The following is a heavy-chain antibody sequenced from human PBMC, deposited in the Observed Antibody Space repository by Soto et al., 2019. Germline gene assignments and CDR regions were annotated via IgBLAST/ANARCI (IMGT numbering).Heavy chain of an antibody. CDR1: GFTFSSYG. CDR3: ARRGFYYYDSSGYRSDWYFDL. J-gene: IGHJ2*01. D-gene: IGHD3-22*01. Sequence: QVQLVESGGGVVQPGRSLRLSCAASGFTFSSYGMHWVRQAPGKGLEWVAVIWYDGSNKYYADSVKGRFTISRDNSKNTLYLQMNSLRAEDTAVYYCARRGFYYYDSSGYRSDWYFDLWGRGTLVTVSS. CDR2: IWYDGSNK. V-gene: IGHV3-33*01.